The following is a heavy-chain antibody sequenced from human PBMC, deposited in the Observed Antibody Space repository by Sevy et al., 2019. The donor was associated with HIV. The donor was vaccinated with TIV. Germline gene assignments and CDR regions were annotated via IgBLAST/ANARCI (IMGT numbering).Heavy chain of an antibody. CDR1: GGSISRFY. V-gene: IGHV4-59*08. J-gene: IGHJ2*01. D-gene: IGHD6-19*01. CDR2: IYDSGST. CDR3: ARHKYSSTYWYFDL. Sequence: SETLSLTCTVSGGSISRFYWSWIRQPPGKGLEWIGYIYDSGSTDFNPSLKSRVTISLDTSKNQFSLKLSSVTAADTAVYYCARHKYSSTYWYFDLWGRGTLVTVSS.